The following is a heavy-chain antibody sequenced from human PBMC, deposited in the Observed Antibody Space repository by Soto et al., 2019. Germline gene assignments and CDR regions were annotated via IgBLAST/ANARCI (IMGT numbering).Heavy chain of an antibody. CDR3: ASSSLYGMHV. J-gene: IGHJ6*02. CDR1: GGSISIGDYY. Sequence: QGQLQESGPGLVKPSQTLSLTCSVSGGSISIGDYYWSWIRQPPGKGLEWIGNIYYSGNTYYNPSLKSRLIISIDTSNTQFSLQAGSVTAADTAVYYCASSSLYGMHVWAQGTPVTVSS. CDR2: IYYSGNT. V-gene: IGHV4-30-4*01.